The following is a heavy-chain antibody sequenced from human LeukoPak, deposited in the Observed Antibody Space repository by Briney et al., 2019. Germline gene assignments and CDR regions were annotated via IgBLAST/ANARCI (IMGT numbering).Heavy chain of an antibody. CDR1: GYTFTSYY. Sequence: ASVKVSCKASGYTFTSYYMHWVRQAPGQGLEWMGIINPSGGSTSYAQKFQGRVTMTRDTSTSTVYMELSSLRSEDTAVYYCARASSRGGDSTDFQHWGQGTLVTVPS. V-gene: IGHV1-46*01. CDR2: INPSGGST. CDR3: ARASSRGGDSTDFQH. D-gene: IGHD2-21*02. J-gene: IGHJ1*01.